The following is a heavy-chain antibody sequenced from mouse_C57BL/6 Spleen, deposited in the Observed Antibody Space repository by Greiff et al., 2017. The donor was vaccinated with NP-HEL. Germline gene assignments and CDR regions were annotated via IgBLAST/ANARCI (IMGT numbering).Heavy chain of an antibody. CDR1: GYSFTGYY. Sequence: VHVKQSGPELVKPGASVKISCKASGYSFTGYYMNWVKQSPEKSLEWIGEINPSTGGTTYNQKFKAKATLTVDKSSSTAYMQLKSLTSEDSAVYYCAREDDSYAMDYWGQGTSVTVSS. CDR3: AREDDSYAMDY. J-gene: IGHJ4*01. CDR2: INPSTGGT. V-gene: IGHV1-42*01.